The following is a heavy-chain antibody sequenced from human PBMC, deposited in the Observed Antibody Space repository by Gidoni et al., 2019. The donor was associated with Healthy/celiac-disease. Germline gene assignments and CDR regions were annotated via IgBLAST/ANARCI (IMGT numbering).Heavy chain of an antibody. CDR3: ARSVVVPAAMAAFDI. D-gene: IGHD2-2*01. CDR2: INPNSGGT. J-gene: IGHJ3*02. CDR1: GYTFTGYY. Sequence: QVQLVQSGAEVKKPGASVKVSCKASGYTFTGYYMHWVRQAPGQGLEWMGWINPNSGGTNYAQKFQGRVTMTRDTSISTAYMELSRLRYDDTAVYYCARSVVVPAAMAAFDIWGQGTMVTVSS. V-gene: IGHV1-2*02.